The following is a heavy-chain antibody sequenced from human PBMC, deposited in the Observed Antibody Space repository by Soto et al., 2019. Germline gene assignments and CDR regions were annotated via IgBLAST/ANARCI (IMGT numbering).Heavy chain of an antibody. J-gene: IGHJ6*02. CDR3: ASYSSGWYLDYYYGMDV. Sequence: SETLSLTCTVSGGSISSSSYYWGWIRQPPGKGLEWIGSIYYSGSTYYNPSLKSRVTISVDTSKNQFSLKLSSVTAADTAVYYCASYSSGWYLDYYYGMDVWGQGTTVTVSS. CDR1: GGSISSSSYY. CDR2: IYYSGST. D-gene: IGHD6-19*01. V-gene: IGHV4-39*01.